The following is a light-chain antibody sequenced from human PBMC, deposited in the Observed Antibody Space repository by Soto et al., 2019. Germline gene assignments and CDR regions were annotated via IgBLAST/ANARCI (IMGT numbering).Light chain of an antibody. V-gene: IGLV3-21*02. J-gene: IGLJ2*01. CDR3: QVWHIISDHVV. CDR2: GDS. Sequence: SYELTQPPSVSEAPGQTARITCEGNNIGSKSVHWYQQKPGQAPVLVVYGDSDRPSGTPERFSGSDSGNTATLTIGGVEAGDEADYYCQVWHIISDHVVFGGGTKLTVL. CDR1: NIGSKS.